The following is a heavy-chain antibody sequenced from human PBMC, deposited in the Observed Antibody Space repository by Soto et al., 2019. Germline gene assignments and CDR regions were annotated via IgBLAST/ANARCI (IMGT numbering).Heavy chain of an antibody. D-gene: IGHD1-26*01. CDR2: IGPRGRDT. CDR3: AILGGTYYAFDF. V-gene: IGHV3-23*01. CDR1: GFTINPHA. J-gene: IGHJ3*01. Sequence: GGSLRLSCAVSGFTINPHAMGWVRQAPGKGLEWVSAIGPRGRDTYYADSVKGRFTISRDNSKNTVSLQMNSLRAEDTAVYYCAILGGTYYAFDFWGQGTLVTVSS.